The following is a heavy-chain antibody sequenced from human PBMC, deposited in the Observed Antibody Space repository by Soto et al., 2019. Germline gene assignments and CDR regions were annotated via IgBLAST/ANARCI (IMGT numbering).Heavy chain of an antibody. J-gene: IGHJ3*02. CDR1: GFSFSAYA. Sequence: EVQLLESGGGLVQPGGSLRLSCAASGFSFSAYAMNWVRQAPGKGLQWVSGPVGSGADKNYADSVRGRFTVSRDNSKNTLYLQMNSLRDEDTAVYYCAKDLIAGNGVWEAFDMWGRGTKVTVSS. V-gene: IGHV3-23*01. CDR2: PVGSGADK. CDR3: AKDLIAGNGVWEAFDM. D-gene: IGHD2-8*01.